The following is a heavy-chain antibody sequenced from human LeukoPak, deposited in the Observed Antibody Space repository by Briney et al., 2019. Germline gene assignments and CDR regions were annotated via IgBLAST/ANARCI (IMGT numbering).Heavy chain of an antibody. V-gene: IGHV5-51*01. D-gene: IGHD6-19*01. Sequence: GESLKISCKGSGYSFTTYWIAWVRQMPGKGLEWMGIIYPADSDTRYSPSFQAQVTISADKSISTAYLQWSRPKASATAMSHCPRRIAVAGTPHYPDYMDVWGKGTTVTVSS. J-gene: IGHJ6*03. CDR1: GYSFTTYW. CDR3: PRRIAVAGTPHYPDYMDV. CDR2: IYPADSDT.